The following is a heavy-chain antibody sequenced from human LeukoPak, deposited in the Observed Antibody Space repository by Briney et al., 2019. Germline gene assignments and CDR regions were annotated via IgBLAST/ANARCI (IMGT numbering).Heavy chain of an antibody. CDR2: INSDGSST. J-gene: IGHJ4*02. D-gene: IGHD7-27*01. CDR1: GFTFSSDW. Sequence: GGALRLSCAASGFTFSSDWMHWVRQAPGKGLVWVSRINSDGSSTRYADSVKGRFTIARDNAKNTLYLQMNSLRAEDTAVYYCARENWGSSFDYWGQGTLVTVSS. CDR3: ARENWGSSFDY. V-gene: IGHV3-74*01.